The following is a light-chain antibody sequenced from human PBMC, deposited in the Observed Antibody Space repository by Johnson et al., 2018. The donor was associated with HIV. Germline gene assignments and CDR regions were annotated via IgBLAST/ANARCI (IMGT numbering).Light chain of an antibody. J-gene: IGLJ1*01. Sequence: QSVLTQPPSVSAAPGQKVTISCSGSGSNIGNNYVSWYQQLPGSAPKLLIYENNKRPSGIPGRFSGSKSGTSATLGITGLQTGDEADYYCGTWDSNLSADVIGPGTKVTVL. CDR3: GTWDSNLSADV. CDR1: GSNIGNNY. V-gene: IGLV1-51*02. CDR2: ENN.